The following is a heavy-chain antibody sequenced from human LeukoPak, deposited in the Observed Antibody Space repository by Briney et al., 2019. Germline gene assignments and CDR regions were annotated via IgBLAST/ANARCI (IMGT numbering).Heavy chain of an antibody. V-gene: IGHV4-34*01. J-gene: IGHJ6*03. Sequence: SETLSLTCAVSGGSFSGYYWSWIRQPPGKGLEWIGEINHSGSTNYNPSLKSRVTISVDTSKNQFSLKLSSVTAADTAVYYCARKGHSSGWYRDYYYYYMDVWGKGTTVTVSS. D-gene: IGHD6-19*01. CDR2: INHSGST. CDR3: ARKGHSSGWYRDYYYYYMDV. CDR1: GGSFSGYY.